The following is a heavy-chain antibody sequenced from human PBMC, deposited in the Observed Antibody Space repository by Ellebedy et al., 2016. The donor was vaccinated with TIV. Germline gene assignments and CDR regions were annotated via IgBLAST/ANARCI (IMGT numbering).Heavy chain of an antibody. V-gene: IGHV3-43*02. CDR2: ISGNGGSA. CDR1: GFTFADYA. Sequence: PGGSLRLSCAASGFTFADYAMHWVRQTPGKGLEWVSLISGNGGSAYYADSVKGRFTISRDNSKNSLYLQMNSLRTEDTALFYCVKVRRRVAVVPSAMPLYYFYVMDVWGQGTTVTVSS. D-gene: IGHD2-2*01. J-gene: IGHJ6*02. CDR3: VKVRRRVAVVPSAMPLYYFYVMDV.